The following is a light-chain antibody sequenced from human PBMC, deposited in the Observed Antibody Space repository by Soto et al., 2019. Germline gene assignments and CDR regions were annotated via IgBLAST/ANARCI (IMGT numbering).Light chain of an antibody. J-gene: IGKJ1*01. CDR2: AAS. V-gene: IGKV1-39*01. Sequence: DIQMTQFPSSLSASVGDRVTITCRASQDIRTYLNWYQQKPGKAPNLLIYAASSLQSGVPSRFSGGGSGTDFTLTITSLQPEDCATYYCQQSYTVPRTCGQGTKVEVK. CDR1: QDIRTY. CDR3: QQSYTVPRT.